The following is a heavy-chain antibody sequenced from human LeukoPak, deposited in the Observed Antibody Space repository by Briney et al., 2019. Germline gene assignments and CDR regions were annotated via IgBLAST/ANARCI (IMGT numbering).Heavy chain of an antibody. CDR3: TTDRYYDNSELQFQH. CDR2: ISGSGGST. V-gene: IGHV3-23*01. CDR1: GFTFSSYA. J-gene: IGHJ1*01. Sequence: GGSLRLSCAASGFTFSSYAMSWVRQAPGKGLEWVSAISGSGGSTYYADSVKGRFTISRDNSKNTLYLQMDSLKIEDTAVYYCTTDRYYDNSELQFQHWGQGTLVTVSS. D-gene: IGHD3-22*01.